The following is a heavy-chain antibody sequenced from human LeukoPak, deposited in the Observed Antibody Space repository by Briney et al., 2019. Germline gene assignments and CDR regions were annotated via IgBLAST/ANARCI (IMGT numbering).Heavy chain of an antibody. J-gene: IGHJ4*02. CDR2: IYYSGNT. CDR3: ARQGTMVRGVILTGDSFDY. Sequence: SETLSLTCTVSGGCISSSSYYWGWIRQPPGKGREGIGWIYYSGNTYYNPSLKSRVTISVDTSKNQFSLKLSSVTAADTAVYYCARQGTMVRGVILTGDSFDYWGQGTLVTVSS. CDR1: GGCISSSSYY. D-gene: IGHD3-10*01. V-gene: IGHV4-39*01.